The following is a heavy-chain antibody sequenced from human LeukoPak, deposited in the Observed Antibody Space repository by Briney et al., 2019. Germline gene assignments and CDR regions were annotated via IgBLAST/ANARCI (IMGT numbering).Heavy chain of an antibody. V-gene: IGHV3-30*04. CDR3: ARGKYIYDSRPVAGWYFVY. CDR2: ISDDGKNK. J-gene: IGHJ4*02. CDR1: GFTFSRYD. D-gene: IGHD3-22*01. Sequence: GGSLRLSCVASGFTFSRYDIHWVRQGPGKGLERVAVISDDGKNKIYADSVKGRFTISRDNSKNTLYLQMNSLRAEDTALYYCARGKYIYDSRPVAGWYFVYWGQGTLVTVSS.